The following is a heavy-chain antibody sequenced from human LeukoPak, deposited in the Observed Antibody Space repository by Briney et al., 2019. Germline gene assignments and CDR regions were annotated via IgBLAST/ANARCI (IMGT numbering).Heavy chain of an antibody. CDR3: ARGILTGYSAFDI. CDR2: INPNSGGT. V-gene: IGHV1-2*02. D-gene: IGHD3-9*01. Sequence: ASVKVSCKASGYTFTGYYMHWVRQAPGQGLEWMGWINPNSGGTNYAQKFQGRVTMTRDTSISTAYMELSRLRSDDTAVYYCARGILTGYSAFDIWGQGTMVTVSS. CDR1: GYTFTGYY. J-gene: IGHJ3*02.